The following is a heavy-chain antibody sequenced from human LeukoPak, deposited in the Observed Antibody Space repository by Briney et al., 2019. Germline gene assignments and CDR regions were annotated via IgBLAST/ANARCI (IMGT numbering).Heavy chain of an antibody. D-gene: IGHD1-7*01. CDR2: MNPNSGNT. CDR1: GYTFTSYD. J-gene: IGHJ4*02. V-gene: IGHV1-18*01. CDR3: AREVTGTADY. Sequence: ASVKVSCKASGYTFTSYDIDWVRQATGQGLEWMGWMNPNSGNTNYAQKLQGRVTMTTDTSTSTAYMELRSLRSDDTAVYYCAREVTGTADYWGQGTLVTVSS.